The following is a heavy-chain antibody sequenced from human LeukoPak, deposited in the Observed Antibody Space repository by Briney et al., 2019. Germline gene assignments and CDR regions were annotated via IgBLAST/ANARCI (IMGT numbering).Heavy chain of an antibody. CDR2: INSDGSNT. Sequence: GGSLRLSCTASGVTFNHYWMHWVREVPRKGLVWVSRINSDGSNTVYANSVKGRFTISRDNAENTLYLQMNNLRAEDTAVYYCAREVVLSATSVFDYWGQGTLVTVSS. V-gene: IGHV3-74*01. CDR3: AREVVLSATSVFDY. J-gene: IGHJ4*02. CDR1: GVTFNHYW. D-gene: IGHD2-21*01.